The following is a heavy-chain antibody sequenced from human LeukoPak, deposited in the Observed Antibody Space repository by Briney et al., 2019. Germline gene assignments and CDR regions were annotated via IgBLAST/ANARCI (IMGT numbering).Heavy chain of an antibody. Sequence: GGSLRLSRAASGFTFSSYAMSWVRQAPGKGLEWVSAISGSGGSTYYADSVKGRFTISRDNSKNTLYLQMNSLRAEDTAVYYCAKYGSAMDIRDYWGQGTLVTVSS. J-gene: IGHJ4*02. CDR3: AKYGSAMDIRDY. D-gene: IGHD2-2*03. V-gene: IGHV3-23*01. CDR1: GFTFSSYA. CDR2: ISGSGGST.